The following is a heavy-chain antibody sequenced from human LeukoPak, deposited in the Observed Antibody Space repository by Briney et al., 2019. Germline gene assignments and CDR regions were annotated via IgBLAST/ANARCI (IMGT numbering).Heavy chain of an antibody. CDR3: AREGVRGSGSYYNVKDY. D-gene: IGHD3-10*01. V-gene: IGHV3-23*01. CDR1: GFTFSSYA. CDR2: ISASDAGT. Sequence: GESLRLSCSVSGFTFSSYAVSWVRQAPGKGLEWVSSISASDAGTYYADSVKGRFTISRDNSKNTLYLQMNSLRAEDTAVYYCAREGVRGSGSYYNVKDYWGQGSLVTVSS. J-gene: IGHJ4*02.